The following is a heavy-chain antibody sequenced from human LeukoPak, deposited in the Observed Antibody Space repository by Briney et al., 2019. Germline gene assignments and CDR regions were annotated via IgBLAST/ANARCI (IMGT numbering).Heavy chain of an antibody. J-gene: IGHJ4*02. D-gene: IGHD6-13*01. CDR3: ARAIYSSWHSSYYFDY. V-gene: IGHV3-23*01. Sequence: GGSLRLSCAASGFTFSSYAMSWVRQAPGKGLEWVSAISGSGGSAYYADSVKGRFTISRDNSKNTLYLQMNNLRAEDTAVYYCARAIYSSWHSSYYFDYWGQGTLVTVSS. CDR1: GFTFSSYA. CDR2: ISGSGGSA.